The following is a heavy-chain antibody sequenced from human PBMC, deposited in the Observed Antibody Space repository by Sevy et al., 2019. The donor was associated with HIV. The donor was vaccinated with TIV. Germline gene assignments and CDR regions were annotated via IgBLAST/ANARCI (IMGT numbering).Heavy chain of an antibody. D-gene: IGHD6-25*01. J-gene: IGHJ2*01. V-gene: IGHV3-13*01. Sequence: GGSLRLSCAASEFTFSSHDMHWVRQATGKGLEWISSIGTVGDTYYIGSVKGRFTISREDAKKSFYLQMNSLRDDDTAVYYCARGQRLAPPWGFDLWGRGTLVTVSS. CDR2: IGTVGDT. CDR1: EFTFSSHD. CDR3: ARGQRLAPPWGFDL.